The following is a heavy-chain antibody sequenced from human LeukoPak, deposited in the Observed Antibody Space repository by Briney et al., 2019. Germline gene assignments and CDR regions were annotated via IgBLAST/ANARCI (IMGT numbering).Heavy chain of an antibody. CDR1: GFTFSSYG. CDR3: ARERYCSGGSCYRPYYYGMDV. V-gene: IGHV3-48*04. Sequence: GGSLRLSCAASGFTFSSYGMHWVRQAPGKGLEWVSYISSSGSTIYYADSVKGRFTISRDNAKNSLYLQMNSLRAEDTAVYYCARERYCSGGSCYRPYYYGMDVWGQGTTVTVSS. J-gene: IGHJ6*02. CDR2: ISSSGSTI. D-gene: IGHD2-15*01.